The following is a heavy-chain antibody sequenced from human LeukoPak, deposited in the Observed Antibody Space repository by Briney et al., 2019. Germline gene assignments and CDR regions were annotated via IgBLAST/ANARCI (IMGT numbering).Heavy chain of an antibody. CDR1: GFTFSNAY. V-gene: IGHV3-15*07. CDR2: IKPKTDGGTT. CDR3: TAAGIALVG. Sequence: PGGSLRLSCAASGFTFSNAYMNWVRQAPGKGLEWVGRIKPKTDGGTTDYAAPVKGRFTISRDDSKNRLYLQMNSLKTEDTAVYYCTAAGIALVGWGQGTLVTVSS. J-gene: IGHJ4*02. D-gene: IGHD2-15*01.